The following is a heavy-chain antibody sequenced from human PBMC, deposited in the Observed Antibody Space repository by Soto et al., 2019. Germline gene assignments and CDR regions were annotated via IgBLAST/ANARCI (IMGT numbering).Heavy chain of an antibody. V-gene: IGHV3-21*01. J-gene: IGHJ1*01. D-gene: IGHD3-16*01. CDR1: GFMFSAYT. CDR2: ISDDSSYI. Sequence: VGSLRLSCAASGFMFSAYTMTWVRQAPGKGLEWLSSISDDSSYIDYADSLRGRFTVSRDNARNSLYLQMDSLGAEDTGVYYCATPYYFNHWGPGTLVTVS. CDR3: ATPYYFNH.